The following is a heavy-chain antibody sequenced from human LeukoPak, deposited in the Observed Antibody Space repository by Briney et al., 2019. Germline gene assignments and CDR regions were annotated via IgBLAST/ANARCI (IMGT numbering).Heavy chain of an antibody. CDR2: MNPNSGNT. D-gene: IGHD2-2*01. V-gene: IGHV1-8*01. Sequence: ASVKVSCKASGYTFTSYDINWVRQATGQGLEWMGWMNPNSGNTGYAQKFQGRVIMTRNTSISTAYMELSSLKSEDTAVYYCARVRHRYCSSTSCYHWFDPWGQGTLVTVSS. CDR1: GYTFTSYD. J-gene: IGHJ5*02. CDR3: ARVRHRYCSSTSCYHWFDP.